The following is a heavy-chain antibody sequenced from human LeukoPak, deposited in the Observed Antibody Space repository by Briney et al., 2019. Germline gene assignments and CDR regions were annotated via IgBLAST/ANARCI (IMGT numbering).Heavy chain of an antibody. V-gene: IGHV3-21*01. CDR2: ISSTSAYI. Sequence: GGSLRLSCAGSGFALKSYSLSWVRQAPGKGLEWVSSISSTSAYIYYADSVKGRFTISRDNSKSTLYLQINSLRAEDTAVYYCARGLLEASTTYFDHWGQGTLVTVSS. J-gene: IGHJ4*02. CDR3: ARGLLEASTTYFDH. D-gene: IGHD2/OR15-2a*01. CDR1: GFALKSYS.